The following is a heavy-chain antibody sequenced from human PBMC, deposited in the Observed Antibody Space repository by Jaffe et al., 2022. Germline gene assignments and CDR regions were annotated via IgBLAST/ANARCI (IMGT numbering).Heavy chain of an antibody. J-gene: IGHJ4*02. CDR1: GGSFSGYY. V-gene: IGHV4-34*01. Sequence: QVQLQQWGAGLLKPSETLSLTCAVYGGSFSGYYWSWIRQPPGKGLEWIGEINHSGSTNYNPSLKSRVTISVDTSKNQFSLKLSSVTAADTAVYYCARGSPRRWVVAATFGFYFDYWGQGTLVTVSS. CDR3: ARGSPRRWVVAATFGFYFDY. CDR2: INHSGST. D-gene: IGHD2-15*01.